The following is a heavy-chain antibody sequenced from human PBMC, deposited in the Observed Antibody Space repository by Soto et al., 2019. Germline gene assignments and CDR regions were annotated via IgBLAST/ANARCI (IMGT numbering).Heavy chain of an antibody. V-gene: IGHV3-23*01. CDR2: ISGSADST. CDR3: AKTRGAMIYAISVYGMDV. CDR1: GFTFSSYA. D-gene: IGHD2-8*01. Sequence: GGSLRLSCAASGFTFSSYAMSWVRQAPGKGLEWVSIISGSADSTFYADSVKGRFTISRDNSKNTLYLQINSLRAEDTAVYYCAKTRGAMIYAISVYGMDVWGQGTTVTVSS. J-gene: IGHJ6*02.